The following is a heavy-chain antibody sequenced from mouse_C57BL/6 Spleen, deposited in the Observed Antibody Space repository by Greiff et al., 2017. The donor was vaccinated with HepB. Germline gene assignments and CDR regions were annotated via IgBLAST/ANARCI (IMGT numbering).Heavy chain of an antibody. J-gene: IGHJ2*01. CDR1: GYTFTSYW. CDR3: ARQGFRYITTVVAPLDY. Sequence: QVQLQQPGAELVKPGASVKMSCKASGYTFTSYWITWVKQRPGQGLEWIGDIYPGSGSTNYNEKFKSKATLTVDTSSSTAYMQLSSLTSEDSAVYYCARQGFRYITTVVAPLDYWGQGTTLTVSS. D-gene: IGHD1-1*01. V-gene: IGHV1-55*01. CDR2: IYPGSGST.